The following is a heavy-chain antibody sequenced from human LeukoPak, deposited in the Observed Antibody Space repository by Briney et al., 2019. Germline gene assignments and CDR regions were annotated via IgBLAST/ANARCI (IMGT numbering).Heavy chain of an antibody. CDR1: GGSVSSGSYY. Sequence: SETLSLLCTVSGGSVSSGSYYWSWIRQPPGKGLEWIGYIYYSGSAKYNPSLKSRVTISVDPSKNQFSLKLTSVPAADTAVYYCARGFGDWGLSWFDPWGQGTLVTVSS. D-gene: IGHD3-10*01. CDR2: IYYSGSA. J-gene: IGHJ5*02. V-gene: IGHV4-61*01. CDR3: ARGFGDWGLSWFDP.